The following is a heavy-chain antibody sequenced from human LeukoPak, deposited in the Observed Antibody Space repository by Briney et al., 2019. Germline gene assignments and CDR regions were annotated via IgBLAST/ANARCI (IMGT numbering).Heavy chain of an antibody. Sequence: GGSLRLSCAASGFTFSDYYMSWIRQAPGKGLEWISYISSSGRTIYYADSVKGRFTISRDNAKNSLYLQMNSLRAEDTAVYYCARVLRYCSGGNCYSGGLGYMDVWGKGTTVTISS. V-gene: IGHV3-11*01. CDR2: ISSSGRTI. D-gene: IGHD2-15*01. CDR1: GFTFSDYY. J-gene: IGHJ6*03. CDR3: ARVLRYCSGGNCYSGGLGYMDV.